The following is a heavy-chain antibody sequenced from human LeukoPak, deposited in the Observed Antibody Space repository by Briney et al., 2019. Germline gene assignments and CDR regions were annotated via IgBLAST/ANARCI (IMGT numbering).Heavy chain of an antibody. J-gene: IGHJ3*02. CDR2: ISSSGSTI. CDR3: ARVGNSYGTSGYSNAFDN. Sequence: GGSLRLSCAASGFTFSSYEMNWVRQAPGKGLEWVSYISSSGSTIYYADSVKGRFTISRDNAKNSLYLQMNSLRAEDTAVYYCARVGNSYGTSGYSNAFDNWGQGTMVTVAS. D-gene: IGHD3-22*01. CDR1: GFTFSSYE. V-gene: IGHV3-48*03.